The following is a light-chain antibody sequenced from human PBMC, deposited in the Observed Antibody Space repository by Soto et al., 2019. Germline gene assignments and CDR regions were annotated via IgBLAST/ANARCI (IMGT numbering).Light chain of an antibody. CDR1: QSVLYSSNNKNY. J-gene: IGKJ3*01. Sequence: DIVMTQSPDSLAVSLGERATINCKSSQSVLYSSNNKNYLAWYQQKPGQPPKLLIYWASTRESGVPDRLSGSGSGTDFTLTISSLQAEDVAVYYCQQYYSNPLFGPGTKVDIK. V-gene: IGKV4-1*01. CDR3: QQYYSNPL. CDR2: WAS.